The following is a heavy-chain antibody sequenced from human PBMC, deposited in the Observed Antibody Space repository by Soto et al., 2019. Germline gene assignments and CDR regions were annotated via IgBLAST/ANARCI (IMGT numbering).Heavy chain of an antibody. V-gene: IGHV1-69*01. CDR3: AQIIVGATVAGYAFDI. J-gene: IGHJ3*02. CDR1: GGTFSSYA. Sequence: QVQLVQSGAEVKKPGSSVKVSCKASGGTFSSYAISWVRQAPGQGLEWMGGIIPIFGTANYAQKFQGRVTITADESTSTAYVELSSLRSEYMAVYYCAQIIVGATVAGYAFDIWGQGTMVTVSS. D-gene: IGHD1-26*01. CDR2: IIPIFGTA.